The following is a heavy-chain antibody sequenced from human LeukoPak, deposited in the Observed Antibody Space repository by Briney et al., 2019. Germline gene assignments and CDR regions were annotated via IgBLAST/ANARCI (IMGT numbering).Heavy chain of an antibody. CDR2: IYYSGST. V-gene: IGHV4-59*01. D-gene: IGHD3-22*01. CDR3: ARVDYYDSSGSCSYYFDL. J-gene: IGHJ2*01. Sequence: KPSETLSLTCTVSGGSITSYYWSRIRQPPGKGLEWVGYIYYSGSTNYNPSLKSRVTMSVDTSKNQFSLKLSSVTAADTAVYYCARVDYYDSSGSCSYYFDLWGRGTLVTVSS. CDR1: GGSITSYY.